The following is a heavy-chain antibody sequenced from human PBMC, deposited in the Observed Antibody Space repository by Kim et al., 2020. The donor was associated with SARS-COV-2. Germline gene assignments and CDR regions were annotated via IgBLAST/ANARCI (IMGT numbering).Heavy chain of an antibody. CDR2: IYSGGST. V-gene: IGHV3-66*02. Sequence: GGSLRLSCAASGFTVSSNYMSWVRQAPGKGLEWVSVIYSGGSTYYADSVKGRFTISRDNSKNTLYLQMNSLRAEDTAVYYCATLPSGVDYYYYGMDVWGQGTTVTVSS. D-gene: IGHD1-26*01. CDR1: GFTVSSNY. CDR3: ATLPSGVDYYYYGMDV. J-gene: IGHJ6*02.